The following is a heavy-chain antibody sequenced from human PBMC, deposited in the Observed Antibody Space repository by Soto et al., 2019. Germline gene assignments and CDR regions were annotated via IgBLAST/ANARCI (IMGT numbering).Heavy chain of an antibody. J-gene: IGHJ6*03. Sequence: SETLSLTCTVYGGSFSGYDWSWIRQPPGKGLEWIGEINHSGSTNYNPSLKSRVTISVDTSKNQFSLKLSSVTAADTAVYYCARGLWFGGHYYMDVWGKGTTVTVSS. CDR1: GGSFSGYD. CDR2: INHSGST. CDR3: ARGLWFGGHYYMDV. V-gene: IGHV4-34*01. D-gene: IGHD3-10*01.